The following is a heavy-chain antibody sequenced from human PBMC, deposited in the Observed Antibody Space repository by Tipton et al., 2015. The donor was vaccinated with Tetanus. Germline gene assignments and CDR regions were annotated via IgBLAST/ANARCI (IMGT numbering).Heavy chain of an antibody. CDR2: ISYGGSNK. D-gene: IGHD4-17*01. CDR3: ARVGQTLGDGDWPIDY. V-gene: IGHV3-30-3*01. Sequence: LSLTCAASGFTFSSYAMRWVRQAPGKGLEWVAVISYGGSNKYYADSVKGRFTISRDNSKNTLYLQMNSLRVEDTAVYYCARVGQTLGDGDWPIDYWGQGTLVTVSS. CDR1: GFTFSSYA. J-gene: IGHJ4*02.